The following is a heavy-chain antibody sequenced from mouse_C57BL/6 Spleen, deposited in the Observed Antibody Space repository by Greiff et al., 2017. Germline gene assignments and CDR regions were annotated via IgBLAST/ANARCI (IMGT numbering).Heavy chain of an antibody. V-gene: IGHV5-17*01. J-gene: IGHJ3*01. Sequence: EVTLMESGGCLVKPGGSLKLSCAASGFTFSDYGMHWVRQAPEKGLEWVAYISSGSSTIYYADTVKGRFTISRDNAKNTLFLQMTSLRSEDTAMYYCARPYGSSLPWFAYWGQGTLVTVSA. CDR3: ARPYGSSLPWFAY. D-gene: IGHD1-1*01. CDR2: ISSGSSTI. CDR1: GFTFSDYG.